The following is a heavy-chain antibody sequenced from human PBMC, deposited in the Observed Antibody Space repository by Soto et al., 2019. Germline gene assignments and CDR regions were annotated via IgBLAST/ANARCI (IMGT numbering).Heavy chain of an antibody. D-gene: IGHD3-10*01. CDR2: ISAYNDHT. CDR1: GYTLTTYG. V-gene: IGHV1-18*01. Sequence: QVQLVQSGAEVKKPGASVKVSCKAAGYTLTTYGVSWVRQAPGQGLEWEGWISAYNDHTNYAQKFLGRVTMTTDTSTSTASMELRSLRSDDTAVYYCARGTYFDYWGQGTLGTVSS. J-gene: IGHJ4*02. CDR3: ARGTYFDY.